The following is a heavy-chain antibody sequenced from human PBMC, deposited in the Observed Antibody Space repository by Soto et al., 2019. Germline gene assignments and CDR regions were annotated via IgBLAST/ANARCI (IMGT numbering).Heavy chain of an antibody. J-gene: IGHJ4*02. CDR2: IYYSGNT. CDR3: ASSSPFHY. V-gene: IGHV4-39*01. Sequence: SETLSLTCSVSSASLSSSTYYWSWIRQPPGRGPEWIGSIYYSGNTYYKPSLKSQVSISIDTSRNQFSLKLTSVTAADTGVYYCASSSPFHYWGPGILVTVSS. CDR1: SASLSSSTYY. D-gene: IGHD6-6*01.